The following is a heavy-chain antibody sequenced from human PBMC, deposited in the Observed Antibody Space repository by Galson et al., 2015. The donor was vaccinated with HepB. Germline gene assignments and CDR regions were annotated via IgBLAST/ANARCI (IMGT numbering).Heavy chain of an antibody. Sequence: SLRLSCAASGFTFSSYSMNWVRQAPGKGLEWVSSISSSSSYTYYADSVKGRFTISRDNAKNSLYLQMNSLRAEDTAVYYCATSRTRDYWGQGTLVTVSS. D-gene: IGHD1-14*01. CDR2: ISSSSSYT. CDR1: GFTFSSYS. J-gene: IGHJ4*02. CDR3: ATSRTRDY. V-gene: IGHV3-21*01.